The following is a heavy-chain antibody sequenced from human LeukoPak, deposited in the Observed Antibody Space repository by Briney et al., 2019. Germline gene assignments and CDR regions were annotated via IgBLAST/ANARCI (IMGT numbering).Heavy chain of an antibody. D-gene: IGHD6-13*01. CDR1: GFIFSSYA. CDR2: ISGGGDST. CDR3: AKTRPLDSSSWSHGDY. V-gene: IGHV3-23*01. Sequence: GGSLRLSCAASGFIFSSYAMSWVRQAPGKGLEWVSAISGGGDSTYYGDSVKGRFTISRDNSKNTLYLQMNSLRAEDTAVYYCAKTRPLDSSSWSHGDYWGQGTLVTVSS. J-gene: IGHJ4*02.